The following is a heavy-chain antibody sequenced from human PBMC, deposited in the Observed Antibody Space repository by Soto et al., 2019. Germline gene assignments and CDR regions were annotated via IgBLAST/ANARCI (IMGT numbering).Heavy chain of an antibody. D-gene: IGHD3-10*01. V-gene: IGHV1-24*01. Sequence: GASVKVSCKVSGYTLTELSMHWVRQAPGKGLEWMGGFDPEDGETIYAQKFQGRVTMTEDTSTDTAYMELSSLRSEDTAVYYCASSGDYYYYMDVRGKGTTVTVSS. J-gene: IGHJ6*03. CDR2: FDPEDGET. CDR1: GYTLTELS. CDR3: ASSGDYYYYMDV.